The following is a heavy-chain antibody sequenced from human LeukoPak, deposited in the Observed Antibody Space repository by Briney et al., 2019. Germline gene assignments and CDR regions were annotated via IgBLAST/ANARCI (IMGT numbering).Heavy chain of an antibody. CDR3: ARIDCGDSNWFDP. J-gene: IGHJ5*02. Sequence: TLSLTCTVSGGSVSSGSYFWTWIRQPPGKALEWLARIDWDDDKYYSPSLKTRLTISKDTSKNQVVLTMTNMDPVDTATYYCARIDCGDSNWFDPWGQGTLVTVSS. CDR2: IDWDDDK. V-gene: IGHV2-70*11. CDR1: GGSVSSGSYF. D-gene: IGHD4-17*01.